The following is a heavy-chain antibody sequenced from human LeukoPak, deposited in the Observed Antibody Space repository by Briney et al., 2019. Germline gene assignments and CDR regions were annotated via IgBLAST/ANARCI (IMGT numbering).Heavy chain of an antibody. CDR3: ARHSRGVQQLWYNWFDP. CDR2: IYHSGST. CDR1: GGSISSGGYY. D-gene: IGHD6-13*01. V-gene: IGHV4-30-2*01. J-gene: IGHJ5*02. Sequence: SQTLSLTCTVSGGSISSGGYYWSWIRQPPGKGLEWIGYIYHSGSTYYNPSLKSRVTISADTSKNHFSLRLSSVTAADTAVYYCARHSRGVQQLWYNWFDPWGQGTLVTVSS.